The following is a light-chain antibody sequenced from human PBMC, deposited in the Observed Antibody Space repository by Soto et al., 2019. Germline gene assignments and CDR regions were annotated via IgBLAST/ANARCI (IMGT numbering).Light chain of an antibody. CDR1: QSFSSSY. CDR2: GAS. V-gene: IGKV3-20*01. J-gene: IGKJ3*01. Sequence: EIVLISSPGTLFLSQGERATLSCRASQSFSSSYLAWYQQKPGQAPRLLIYGASSRATGIPDRFSGSGSGTDFTLTISSLEPEDFAVYYCQYYGSALFTFGPGTKVDIK. CDR3: QYYGSALFT.